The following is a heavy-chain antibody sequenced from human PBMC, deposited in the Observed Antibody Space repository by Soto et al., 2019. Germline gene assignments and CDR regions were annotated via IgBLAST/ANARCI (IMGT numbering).Heavy chain of an antibody. J-gene: IGHJ4*02. CDR1: GYTFTTYD. CDR2: ISAYNGNT. V-gene: IGHV1-18*01. Sequence: ASVKVSCKASGYTFTTYDINWVRQAAGQGLEWMGWISAYNGNTNYAQKLQGRVTMTTDTSTSTAYMELRSLRSDDTAVYYCARNEQLAAFDYWGQGTLVTVSS. CDR3: ARNEQLAAFDY. D-gene: IGHD6-6*01.